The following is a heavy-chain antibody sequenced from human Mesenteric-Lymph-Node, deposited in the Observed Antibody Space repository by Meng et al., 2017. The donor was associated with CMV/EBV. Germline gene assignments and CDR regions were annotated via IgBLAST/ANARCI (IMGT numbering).Heavy chain of an antibody. CDR2: IRPDGSEK. CDR3: AKDSGRWTNDY. Sequence: GGSLRLSCAASGFTFSSYAMHWVRQTPDKGLEWVAFIRPDGSEKYYPDSVRGRFTVSRDNSESTLYLQMNSLRADDTAMDDCAKDSGRWTNDYWGQGTPVTVSS. J-gene: IGHJ4*02. D-gene: IGHD4-23*01. CDR1: GFTFSSYA. V-gene: IGHV3-30*02.